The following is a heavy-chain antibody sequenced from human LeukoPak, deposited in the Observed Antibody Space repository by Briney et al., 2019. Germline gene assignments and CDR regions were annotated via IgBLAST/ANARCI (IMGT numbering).Heavy chain of an antibody. J-gene: IGHJ4*02. V-gene: IGHV3-23*01. D-gene: IGHD2-15*01. CDR2: ISGSGGST. CDR3: ARTEQDFVVVVAATYFDY. Sequence: GGSLRLSCAASGFTFSSYAMSWVRQAPGKGLEWVSAISGSGGSTYYADSVKGRFTISRDNSKNTLYLQMNSLRAEDTAVYYCARTEQDFVVVVAATYFDYWGQGTLVTVSS. CDR1: GFTFSSYA.